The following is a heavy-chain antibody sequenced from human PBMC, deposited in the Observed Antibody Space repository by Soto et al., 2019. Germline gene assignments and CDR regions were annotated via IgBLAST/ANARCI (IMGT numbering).Heavy chain of an antibody. V-gene: IGHV3-33*01. CDR2: IWYDGSNK. Sequence: QVQLVESGGGVVQPGRSLRLSCAASGFTFSSYGMHWVRQAPGKGLEWVAVIWYDGSNKYYADSVKGRFTISRDNSKNTLYLQMNSLRAEDTAVYYCARGGIAAAGIDYWGQGTLVTVSS. D-gene: IGHD6-13*01. CDR3: ARGGIAAAGIDY. CDR1: GFTFSSYG. J-gene: IGHJ4*02.